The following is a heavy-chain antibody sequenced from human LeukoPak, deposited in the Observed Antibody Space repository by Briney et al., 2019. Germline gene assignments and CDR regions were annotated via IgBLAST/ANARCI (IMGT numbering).Heavy chain of an antibody. D-gene: IGHD3-16*01. J-gene: IGHJ3*02. CDR1: GFTFSSYE. CDR3: ARDGPTEVGGPRAFDI. V-gene: IGHV3-48*03. Sequence: PGGSLRLSCAASGFTFSSYEMNWVRQAPGKGLEWVSYISSSGSTIYYADSVKGRFTISRDNAENTLYLQMTSLRVEDTAVYYCARDGPTEVGGPRAFDIWGQGRMVTVSS. CDR2: ISSSGSTI.